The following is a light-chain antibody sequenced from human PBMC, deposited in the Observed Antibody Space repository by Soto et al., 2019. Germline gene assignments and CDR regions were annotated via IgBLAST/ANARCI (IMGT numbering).Light chain of an antibody. CDR1: QSISSN. CDR2: GAS. CDR3: QKYNNWPRGT. V-gene: IGKV3-15*01. Sequence: EIVLTQSPGTLSLSPGERATLSCRASQSISSNLAWYQQKPGQAPRLLIYGASTRATGIPDRFSGSGSGTEFTLTISRLQSEDFAVYYCQKYNNWPRGTFGQGTKVDIK. J-gene: IGKJ1*01.